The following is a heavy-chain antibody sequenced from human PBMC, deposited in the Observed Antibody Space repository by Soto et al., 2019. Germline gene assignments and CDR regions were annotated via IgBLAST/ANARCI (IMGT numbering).Heavy chain of an antibody. J-gene: IGHJ4*02. CDR2: ISSSSSTI. D-gene: IGHD2-21*01. V-gene: IGHV3-48*01. Sequence: GGSLRLSCAASGFTFSSYSMNWVRQAPGKGLEWVSYISSSSSTIYYADSVKGRFTISRDNAKNSLYLQMNSLRAEDTAVYYFEKENCGGDCYGVEGFDYWGQGTLVNVSS. CDR1: GFTFSSYS. CDR3: EKENCGGDCYGVEGFDY.